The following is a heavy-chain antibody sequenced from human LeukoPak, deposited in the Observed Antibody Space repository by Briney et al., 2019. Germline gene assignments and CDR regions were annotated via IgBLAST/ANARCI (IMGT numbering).Heavy chain of an antibody. CDR1: GFTFSSYW. CDR2: IKQDGSEK. J-gene: IGHJ4*02. Sequence: GGSLRLSCAASGFTFSSYWMSWVRQAPGKGLEWVANIKQDGSEKYYVDSVKGRFTISRDNAKNSLYLQMSSLRAEDTAVYYCARDGIFRGAVVTYFDYWGQGTLVTVSS. CDR3: ARDGIFRGAVVTYFDY. D-gene: IGHD4-23*01. V-gene: IGHV3-7*01.